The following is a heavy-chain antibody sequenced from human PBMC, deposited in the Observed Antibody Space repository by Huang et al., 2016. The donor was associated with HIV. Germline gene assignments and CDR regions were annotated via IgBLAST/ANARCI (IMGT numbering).Heavy chain of an antibody. CDR3: ARRGVAAKHFDF. J-gene: IGHJ4*02. CDR1: GDSMNSSY. Sequence: QVHLRESGPGLVKPSETLSLSCSVSGDSMNSSYWNWVRQPPGKGLECIGHGYVNGNTKYNPSLRSRVTISVDTSKKQVYLKLNSVTAGDTAVYYCARRGVAAKHFDFWGQGIVVTVSS. CDR2: GYVNGNT. D-gene: IGHD3-10*01. V-gene: IGHV4-59*13.